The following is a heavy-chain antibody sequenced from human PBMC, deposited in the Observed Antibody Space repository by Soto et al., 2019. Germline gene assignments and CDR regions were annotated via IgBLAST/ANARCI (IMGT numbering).Heavy chain of an antibody. CDR2: IFPGGDNI. J-gene: IGHJ5*02. Sequence: QVQLVQSGPEVKKSGASVKVSCKAIGYSFTSHYMYWVRQAPGQVLEWMGTIFPGGDNIALAQKLKGRVTMTTDTHNTQANMEMNSMTSDVTAVHFNTRAHRCYDLVREFDPLGQGTLVTVSS. V-gene: IGHV1-46*03. CDR1: GYSFTSHY. CDR3: TRAHRCYDLVREFDP. D-gene: IGHD3-10*01.